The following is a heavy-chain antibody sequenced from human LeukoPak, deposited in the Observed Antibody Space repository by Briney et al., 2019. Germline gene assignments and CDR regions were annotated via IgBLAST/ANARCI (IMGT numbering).Heavy chain of an antibody. CDR2: IRYDGSNK. Sequence: GGSLRLSCAASGFTFSSYGMHWVRQAPGKGLEWVAVIRYDGSNKYYADFVKGRFTISRDNSKNTLYLQMNSLRAEDTAVYYCAHSSGYYSRGIDYWGQGTLVTVSS. V-gene: IGHV3-30*02. CDR3: AHSSGYYSRGIDY. D-gene: IGHD3-22*01. J-gene: IGHJ4*02. CDR1: GFTFSSYG.